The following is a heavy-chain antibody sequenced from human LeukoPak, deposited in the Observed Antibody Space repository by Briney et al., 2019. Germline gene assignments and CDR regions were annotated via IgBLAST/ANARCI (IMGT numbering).Heavy chain of an antibody. J-gene: IGHJ6*02. CDR3: ARGSGVAVGMDV. CDR2: FFTGGSP. CDR1: GGSIGSSY. V-gene: IGHV4-4*07. Sequence: SETLSLTCTVSGGSIGSSYWSWNRQPAGKGLEWIGRFFTGGSPYYNPSLESRVTMSVDTSKNQFSLNLSSVTAADTAVYFCARGSGVAVGMDVWGQGTTVIVSS. D-gene: IGHD6-19*01.